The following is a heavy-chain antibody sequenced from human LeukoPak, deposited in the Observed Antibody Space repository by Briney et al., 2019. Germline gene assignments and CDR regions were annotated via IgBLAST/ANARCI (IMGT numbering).Heavy chain of an antibody. J-gene: IGHJ4*02. D-gene: IGHD3-10*01. CDR1: GFTFSSYW. CDR3: AREYYTSGSPNDC. CDR2: INSDGGTT. V-gene: IGHV3-74*01. Sequence: GGSLRLSCAASGFTFSSYWMHWVRQAPGKGLVWVSRINSDGGTTNYADSVKGRFTISRDNVKNTLYLQMNSLTAEDTAVYYCAREYYTSGSPNDCWGQGTLVTVSS.